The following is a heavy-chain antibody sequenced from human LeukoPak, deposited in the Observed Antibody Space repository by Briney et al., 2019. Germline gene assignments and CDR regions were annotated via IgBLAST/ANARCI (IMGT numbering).Heavy chain of an antibody. J-gene: IGHJ6*02. CDR1: GGTFSKYT. D-gene: IGHD3-9*01. V-gene: IGHV1-69*13. CDR3: AREKYDILTGYYTSPYYYYGMDV. CDR2: ITPLFGTA. Sequence: ASVNVSCKASGGTFSKYTISWVRQRPGQGLEWMGGITPLFGTANYAQKFQGRVTITADESASTAYMELSRLRSDDTAVYYCAREKYDILTGYYTSPYYYYGMDVWGQGTTVTVSS.